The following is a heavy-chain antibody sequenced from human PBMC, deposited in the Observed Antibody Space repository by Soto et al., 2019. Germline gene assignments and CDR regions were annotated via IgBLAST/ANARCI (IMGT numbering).Heavy chain of an antibody. D-gene: IGHD3-22*01. V-gene: IGHV4-34*01. CDR3: ARGISMIVEVQRDAPDKYYLDS. J-gene: IGHJ4*02. CDR1: GGSFSGHY. CDR2: INHTGRT. Sequence: PSETLSLTCAVYGGSFSGHYWSRIRQPPGKGLEWIGEINHTGRTNSNPSLKSRVTISVDTSKNQFSLKLNSVTAADTAVYYCARGISMIVEVQRDAPDKYYLDSWGQGTQVTVSS.